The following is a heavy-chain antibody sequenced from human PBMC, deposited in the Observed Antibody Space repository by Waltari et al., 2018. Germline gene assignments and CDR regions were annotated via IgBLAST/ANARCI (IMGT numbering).Heavy chain of an antibody. D-gene: IGHD4-4*01. Sequence: EVQLVESGGGLVQPGGSLRLSCAASGFTFSSYWMSWVSQAPGKGLEWVANIKQDGSEKYYVDSVKGRFTISRDNAKNSLYLQMNSLRAEDTAVYYCARDTTVTDNWFDPWGQGTLVTVSS. CDR1: GFTFSSYW. CDR3: ARDTTVTDNWFDP. J-gene: IGHJ5*02. CDR2: IKQDGSEK. V-gene: IGHV3-7*03.